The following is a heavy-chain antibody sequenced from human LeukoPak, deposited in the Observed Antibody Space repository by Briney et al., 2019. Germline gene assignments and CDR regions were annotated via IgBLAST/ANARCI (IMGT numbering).Heavy chain of an antibody. J-gene: IGHJ3*02. CDR1: GGSISGYY. D-gene: IGHD3-22*01. CDR2: IYYSGST. Sequence: SETLSLTCTVSGGSISGYYWSWIRQPPGKGLEWIGYIYYSGSTNYNPSLKSRVTISVDTSKNQSSLKLSSVTAADTAVYYCARPKGYDSSGYYHIDAFDIWGQGTMVTVSS. V-gene: IGHV4-59*08. CDR3: ARPKGYDSSGYYHIDAFDI.